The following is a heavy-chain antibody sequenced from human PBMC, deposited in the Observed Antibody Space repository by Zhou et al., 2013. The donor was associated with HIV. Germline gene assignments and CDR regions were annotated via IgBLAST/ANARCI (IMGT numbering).Heavy chain of an antibody. CDR2: IITMFDAT. D-gene: IGHD3-22*01. Sequence: VQLVQSGAEVKRPGSSVKVSCKASGGTFSSYAITWVRQAPGQGLEWMGRIITMFDATDYAQKFQGRLTITADQSTSTVYMELSSLRSEDTAVYFCARFFYYDSGAFYPDNEYIPHWGQGTLVTVSS. J-gene: IGHJ1*01. CDR3: ARFFYYDSGAFYPDNEYIPH. V-gene: IGHV1-69*13. CDR1: GGTFSSYA.